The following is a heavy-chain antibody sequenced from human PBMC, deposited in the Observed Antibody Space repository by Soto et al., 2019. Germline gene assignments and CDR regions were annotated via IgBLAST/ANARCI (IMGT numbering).Heavy chain of an antibody. V-gene: IGHV1-18*04. J-gene: IGHJ6*02. Sequence: ASVKVSCKXSGYTFTSYGISWVRQAPGQGLEWMGWISAYNGNTNYAQKLQGRVTMTTDTSTSTAYMELRSLRSDDTAVYYCARGGGYCSGGSCYVRVYYYYGMDVWGQGTTVTVS. D-gene: IGHD2-15*01. CDR2: ISAYNGNT. CDR1: GYTFTSYG. CDR3: ARGGGYCSGGSCYVRVYYYYGMDV.